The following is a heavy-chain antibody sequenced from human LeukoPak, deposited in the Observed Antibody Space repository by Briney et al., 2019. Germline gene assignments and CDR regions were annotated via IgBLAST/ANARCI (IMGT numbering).Heavy chain of an antibody. Sequence: GSLRLSCAASGFAFSTYAIHWVRQAPGQGLEWVARVSYDGANKYYADSVRGRFTISSDNSKNMLFLHMDGLRGEDTAVYYCVKDGGDYFDYWGQGTLVTVSS. CDR2: VSYDGANK. J-gene: IGHJ4*02. CDR1: GFAFSTYA. D-gene: IGHD3-3*01. CDR3: VKDGGDYFDY. V-gene: IGHV3-30*01.